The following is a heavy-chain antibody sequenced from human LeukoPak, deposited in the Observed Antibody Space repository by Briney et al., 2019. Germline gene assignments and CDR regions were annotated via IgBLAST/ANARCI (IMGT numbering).Heavy chain of an antibody. CDR2: DYYSGTT. V-gene: IGHV4-39*01. J-gene: IGHJ4*02. Sequence: SETLSLTCTVSGGSFSSTSYYWAWMRQPPGKGLEWLGSDYYSGTTYYNPSLKSLLTTSVDTYKNQFSLKLSSVRAADTAVYYCARYNNYGANSMSFDSWGQGTLVTVSS. D-gene: IGHD4-23*01. CDR3: ARYNNYGANSMSFDS. CDR1: GGSFSSTSYY.